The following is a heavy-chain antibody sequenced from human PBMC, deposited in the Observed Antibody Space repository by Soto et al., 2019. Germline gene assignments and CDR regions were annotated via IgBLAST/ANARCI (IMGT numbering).Heavy chain of an antibody. D-gene: IGHD6-13*01. Sequence: GSLRLSCTTSGFTFGDYAMSWSRQAPGNGLEWVGVIRSKAYGGTTDYAASVKGRFTISRDDSKSIAYLQMNSLKSEDTGVYYCTKYTYTSRYAYYGMDVWGHGTTVTVSS. CDR2: IRSKAYGGTT. J-gene: IGHJ6*02. V-gene: IGHV3-49*03. CDR1: GFTFGDYA. CDR3: TKYTYTSRYAYYGMDV.